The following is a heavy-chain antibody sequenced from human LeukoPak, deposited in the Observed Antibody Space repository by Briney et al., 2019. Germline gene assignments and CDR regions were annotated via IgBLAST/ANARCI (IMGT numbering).Heavy chain of an antibody. Sequence: PGGSLRFSCAASGFTFSSYAMSWVRQAPGKGLEWVSAISGSGGSTYYVDSVKGRFTISRDNSKNTLYTQMNSLRAEDTAVYYCAKVAMSASYSGSPLDYRGQGTLVTVSS. CDR3: AKVAMSASYSGSPLDY. CDR1: GFTFSSYA. V-gene: IGHV3-23*01. J-gene: IGHJ4*02. D-gene: IGHD1-26*01. CDR2: ISGSGGST.